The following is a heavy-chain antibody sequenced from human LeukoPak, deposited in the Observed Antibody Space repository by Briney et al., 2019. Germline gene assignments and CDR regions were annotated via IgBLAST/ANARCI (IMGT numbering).Heavy chain of an antibody. CDR1: GYXFSGHY. CDR2: INPNSGGT. V-gene: IGHV1-2*02. Sequence: ASVKVSCKASGYXFSGHYFHWVRQAPGQGPEWMGWINPNSGGTNYAQKFQGRVTMTRDTSITTAYMELSRLTSDDTAVYYCALVLGYWGQGTLVTVSS. CDR3: ALVLGY. J-gene: IGHJ4*02. D-gene: IGHD7-27*01.